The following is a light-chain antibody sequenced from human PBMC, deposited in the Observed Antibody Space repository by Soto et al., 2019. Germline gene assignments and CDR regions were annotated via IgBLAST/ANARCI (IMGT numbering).Light chain of an antibody. CDR2: KVS. Sequence: QLVLTQPPSASGSPGQSVTISCTGTSSDIGTYNYVSWYQQLPGKAPKLMIYKVSKRPSGVPDRFSGSKSVNTASLTVSGLRAEDEADYYCSSYAGSNSWVFGGGTKLTVL. V-gene: IGLV2-8*01. J-gene: IGLJ3*02. CDR3: SSYAGSNSWV. CDR1: SSDIGTYNY.